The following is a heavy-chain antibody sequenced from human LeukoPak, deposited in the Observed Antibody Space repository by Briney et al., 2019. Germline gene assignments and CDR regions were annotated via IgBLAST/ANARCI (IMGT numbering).Heavy chain of an antibody. CDR1: GGTFSSHA. J-gene: IGHJ4*02. V-gene: IGHV1-69*04. Sequence: SVKVSCKASGGTFSSHAISWVRQAPGQGLEWMGRIIPILGIANYAQKFQGRVTITADKSTSTAYMELSSLRSEDTAVYYCAREGRDYDILTGYPDYWGQGTLVTVSS. D-gene: IGHD3-9*01. CDR2: IIPILGIA. CDR3: AREGRDYDILTGYPDY.